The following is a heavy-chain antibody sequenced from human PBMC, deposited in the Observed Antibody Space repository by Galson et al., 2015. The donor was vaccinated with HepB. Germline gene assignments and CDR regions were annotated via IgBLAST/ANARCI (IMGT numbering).Heavy chain of an antibody. J-gene: IGHJ2*01. CDR2: ISASGGST. CDR3: ARAHSGWSYWYDL. D-gene: IGHD6-19*01. Sequence: SLRLSCAASGFTFSNYAMTWVRQAPGKGLEWVSGISASGGSTYYADSVKGRFTVSRDNSKNTLYLQMNSLRAEDTAVYYCARAHSGWSYWYDLWGRGTLVTVSS. CDR1: GFTFSNYA. V-gene: IGHV3-23*01.